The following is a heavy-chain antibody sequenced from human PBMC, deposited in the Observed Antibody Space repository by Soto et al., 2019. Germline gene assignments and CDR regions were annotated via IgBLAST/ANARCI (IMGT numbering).Heavy chain of an antibody. J-gene: IGHJ4*02. V-gene: IGHV4-4*02. D-gene: IGHD3-16*01. CDR2: VFHSGGT. CDR3: ARKSWVRFDF. Sequence: SETLSLTCAVSGGSISSSVWWSWVRQPPGKGLEWIGEVFHSGGTNYNPSLKSRVTMSVDTSRSQFSLELHSVTAADTAVYYCARKSWVRFDFWGEGTRVTISS. CDR1: GGSISSSVW.